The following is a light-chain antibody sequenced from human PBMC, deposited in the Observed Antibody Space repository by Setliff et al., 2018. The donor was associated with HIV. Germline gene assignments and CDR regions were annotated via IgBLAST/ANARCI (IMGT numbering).Light chain of an antibody. CDR1: SSDIGAYNY. CDR2: DVS. J-gene: IGLJ1*01. V-gene: IGLV2-14*01. Sequence: QSVLTQPASVSGSPGQSITISCTGTSSDIGAYNYVSWYQQHPGKAPKLMIYDVSSRPSGVSNRFSGSKSGNTASLTISGLQAEDEADYYCSSYTSSGTRVFGTGPRSPS. CDR3: SSYTSSGTRV.